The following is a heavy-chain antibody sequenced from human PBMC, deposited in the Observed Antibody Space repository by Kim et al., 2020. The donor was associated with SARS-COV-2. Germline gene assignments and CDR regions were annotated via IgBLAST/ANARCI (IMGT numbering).Heavy chain of an antibody. CDR2: IKEDGSEE. CDR3: ARANHPDLRWGIAVAGPGDPLDH. V-gene: IGHV3-7*01. Sequence: GGSLRLSCTASGFTFGTFLMSWVRQAPGKGLEWVANIKEDGSEEDYIDSVKGRFTISRDNTKNSLYLQMNSLRVEDTAVYYCARANHPDLRWGIAVAGPGDPLDHWGQGNLVTVSS. CDR1: GFTFGTFL. D-gene: IGHD6-19*01. J-gene: IGHJ4*02.